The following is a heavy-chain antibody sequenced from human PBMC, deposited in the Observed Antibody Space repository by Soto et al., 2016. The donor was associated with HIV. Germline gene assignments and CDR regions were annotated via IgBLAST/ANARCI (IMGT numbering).Heavy chain of an antibody. Sequence: EVQLLESGGGLVQPGGSLRLSCAASGFTFSSYAMSWVRQAPGKGLEWVSAISGSGGSTYYADSVKGRFTISRDNSKNTLYLQMNSLRAEDTAVYYCAKFVRGYDMGYYYYYMDVWGKGTTVTVSS. CDR3: AKFVRGYDMGYYYYYMDV. CDR1: GFTFSSYA. J-gene: IGHJ6*03. D-gene: IGHD5-12*01. CDR2: ISGSGGST. V-gene: IGHV3-23*01.